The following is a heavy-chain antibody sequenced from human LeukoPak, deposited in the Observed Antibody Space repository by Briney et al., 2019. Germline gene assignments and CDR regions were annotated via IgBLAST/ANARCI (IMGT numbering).Heavy chain of an antibody. CDR1: GGTFNSYA. D-gene: IGHD3-9*01. CDR2: IIPIFGTA. Sequence: ASVKVSCKASGGTFNSYAISWVRQAPGQGLEWMGRIIPIFGTANYAQKFQGRVTITADKSTSTACMELSSLRSEDTAVYYCARVDYDILTAYKDYWGQGTLVTVPS. V-gene: IGHV1-69*06. CDR3: ARVDYDILTAYKDY. J-gene: IGHJ4*02.